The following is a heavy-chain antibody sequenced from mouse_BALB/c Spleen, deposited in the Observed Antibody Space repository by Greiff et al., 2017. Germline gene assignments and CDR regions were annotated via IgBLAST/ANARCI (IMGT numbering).Heavy chain of an antibody. J-gene: IGHJ3*01. Sequence: EVQRVESGPELVKPGASVKISCKASGYSFTGYFMNWVKQSHGKSLEWIGRINPYNGDTFYNQKFKGKATLTVDKSSSTAHMELLSLTSEDSAVYYCGRDGAYGNYAWFAYWGQGTLVTVSA. V-gene: IGHV1-37*01. CDR2: INPYNGDT. D-gene: IGHD2-1*01. CDR1: GYSFTGYF. CDR3: GRDGAYGNYAWFAY.